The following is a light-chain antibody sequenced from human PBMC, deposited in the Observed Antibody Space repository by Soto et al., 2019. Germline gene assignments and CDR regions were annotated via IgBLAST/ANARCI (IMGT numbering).Light chain of an antibody. CDR2: DVS. Sequence: SLLAPPRPRSGAPWQSGTISCTGTSSDVGGYNYVSWYQQHPGKAPKLMIYDVSKRPSGVPDRFSGSKSGNTASLTISGLQAEDEADYYCCSYAGSYTFYVFGTGNKVTVL. CDR1: SSDVGGYNY. CDR3: CSYAGSYTFYV. V-gene: IGLV2-11*01. J-gene: IGLJ1*01.